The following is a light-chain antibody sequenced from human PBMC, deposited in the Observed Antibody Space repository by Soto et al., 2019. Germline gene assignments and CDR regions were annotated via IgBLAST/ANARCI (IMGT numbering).Light chain of an antibody. V-gene: IGKV3-20*01. CDR1: QSVSSSY. CDR3: QQYSTWPRMD. Sequence: DILLTQSPATLSLSPGERATLSCRASQSVSSSYLAWYQQKPGQAPKLLIYGASSRTSGVPYRFSGSESGTDFTLTISRLEPEDFAVYYCQQYSTWPRMDFGGGTKVDIK. CDR2: GAS. J-gene: IGKJ4*01.